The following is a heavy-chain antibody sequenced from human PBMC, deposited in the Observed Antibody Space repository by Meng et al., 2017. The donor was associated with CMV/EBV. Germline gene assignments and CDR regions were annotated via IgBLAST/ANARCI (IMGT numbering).Heavy chain of an antibody. D-gene: IGHD3-10*01. CDR2: ISSSSSYI. CDR3: AREPTYYYGSGIYSYYYYGMDV. V-gene: IGHV3-21*01. J-gene: IGHJ6*02. CDR1: GFNFGGYS. Sequence: GGSLRLSCAASGFNFGGYSFNWVRQTPQKGLEWVSSISSSSSYIYYADSVKGRFTISRDNAKNSLHLQMNSLRAEDTAVYYCAREPTYYYGSGIYSYYYYGMDVWGQGTTVTVSS.